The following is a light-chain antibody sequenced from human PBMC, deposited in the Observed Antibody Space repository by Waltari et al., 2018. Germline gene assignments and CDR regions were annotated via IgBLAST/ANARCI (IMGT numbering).Light chain of an antibody. J-gene: IGLJ1*01. Sequence: QSALTQPASVSGSPGQSITIPCTATSSAVGNFNLVYWYQQHPGKVPKLIIYEVSKRPSGVSNHFSGSKSGNTASLTISGLRAEDEADYYCCSYAGSRTYVFGTGTKVTVL. CDR1: SSAVGNFNL. CDR2: EVS. CDR3: CSYAGSRTYV. V-gene: IGLV2-23*02.